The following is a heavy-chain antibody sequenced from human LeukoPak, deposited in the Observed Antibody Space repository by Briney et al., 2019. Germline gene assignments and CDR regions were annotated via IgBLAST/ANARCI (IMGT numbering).Heavy chain of an antibody. CDR1: GYTFTGYY. V-gene: IGHV1-2*02. D-gene: IGHD3-22*01. Sequence: GASVKVSCKVSGYTFTGYYMHWVRQAPGQGLVWMGWINPNSGGTNYAQEFQGRVTMTRGTSISTAYMELSRLRSADTAVYCCAREGGYYYDSSCSEAPFDYWGQGALVTVSS. J-gene: IGHJ4*02. CDR3: AREGGYYYDSSCSEAPFDY. CDR2: INPNSGGT.